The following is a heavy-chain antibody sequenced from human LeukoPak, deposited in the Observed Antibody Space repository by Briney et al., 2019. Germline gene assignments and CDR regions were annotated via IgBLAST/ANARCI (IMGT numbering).Heavy chain of an antibody. CDR3: ARRSCSSTNCYIDYFDY. V-gene: IGHV4-59*08. J-gene: IGHJ4*02. Sequence: TSETQSLTCTVSGGSISSYYWSWIRQPPGKGLEWIGYIYYSGSTNYNPSLKSRVIISVDTSKNQFSLKLSSVTAADTAVYYCARRSCSSTNCYIDYFDYWGQGTLVTVSS. CDR1: GGSISSYY. D-gene: IGHD2-2*02. CDR2: IYYSGST.